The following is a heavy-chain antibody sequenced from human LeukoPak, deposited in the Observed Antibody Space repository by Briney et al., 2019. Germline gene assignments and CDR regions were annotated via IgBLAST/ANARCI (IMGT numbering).Heavy chain of an antibody. J-gene: IGHJ4*02. CDR2: FYSVGST. CDR3: ARGLDYGDYFDC. V-gene: IGHV3-53*01. Sequence: GLSLRLSCAASGFTVSSNYMSWVRQAPGKGLEWVSVFYSVGSTYYADSVKGRFTISRDNSKNTLYLQMNSLRAEDTAVYYCARGLDYGDYFDCWGQGTLVTVSS. D-gene: IGHD4-17*01. CDR1: GFTVSSNY.